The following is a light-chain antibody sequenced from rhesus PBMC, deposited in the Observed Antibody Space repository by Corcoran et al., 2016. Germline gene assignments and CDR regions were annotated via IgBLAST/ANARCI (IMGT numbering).Light chain of an antibody. J-gene: IGKJ4*01. CDR1: ESVGSY. CDR3: QQYNDLLLT. V-gene: IGKV3-40*03. CDR2: SAY. Sequence: EIVMTQSPATLSLSPGETATLSCRASESVGSYLAWYQQKPGQAPKLLVHSAYFRATGIPDRFSGSGSRTEFTLTMSSLEPEDVGVYHCQQYNDLLLTFGGGTKVEIK.